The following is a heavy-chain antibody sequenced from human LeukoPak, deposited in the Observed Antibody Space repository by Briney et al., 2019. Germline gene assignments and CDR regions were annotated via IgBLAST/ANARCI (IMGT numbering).Heavy chain of an antibody. V-gene: IGHV1-46*01. CDR3: ARDLGLWFGEFGFDY. CDR2: INPSGGST. D-gene: IGHD3-10*01. Sequence: ASVKVSCKASGYTFTSYYMHWVRQAPGQGLEWMGIINPSGGSTSYAQKFQGRVTMTRDTSTSTVYMELSSLRSGDTAVYYCARDLGLWFGEFGFDYWGQGTLVTVSS. J-gene: IGHJ4*02. CDR1: GYTFTSYY.